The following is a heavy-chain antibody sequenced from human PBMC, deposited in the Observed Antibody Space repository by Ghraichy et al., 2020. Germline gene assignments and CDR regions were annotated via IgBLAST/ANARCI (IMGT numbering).Heavy chain of an antibody. CDR2: IYQSGST. CDR1: GGAVSSRNW. D-gene: IGHD1-1*01. CDR3: ARHITGFDAFDI. V-gene: IGHV4/OR15-8*02. Sequence: SETLSLTCGVSGGAVSSRNWWSWVRQSPGKGLEWIGEIYQSGSTNSNPSLNSRVTISMDKPKNQFSLRLNSVTAADTAVYYCARHITGFDAFDIWGQGTMVTVSS. J-gene: IGHJ3*02.